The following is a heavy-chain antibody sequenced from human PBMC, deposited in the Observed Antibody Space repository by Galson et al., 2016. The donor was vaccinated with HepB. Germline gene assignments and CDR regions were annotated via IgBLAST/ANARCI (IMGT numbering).Heavy chain of an antibody. CDR2: ISGGGTNT. CDR1: GFTFSDYA. Sequence: SLRLSCAASGFTFSDYAMSWVRQAPGKGLEWVSDISGGGTNTNYADSVKGRFTVSRDNSKNMLYMEMNSLRAEDTAVYYCARTHCGSTSCYTTYFDYWGQGTLVTVSS. J-gene: IGHJ4*02. V-gene: IGHV3-23*01. CDR3: ARTHCGSTSCYTTYFDY. D-gene: IGHD2-2*01.